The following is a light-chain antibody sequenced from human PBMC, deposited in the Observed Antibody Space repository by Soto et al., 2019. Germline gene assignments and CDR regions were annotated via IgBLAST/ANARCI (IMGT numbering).Light chain of an antibody. V-gene: IGKV1-6*01. J-gene: IGKJ1*01. Sequence: AIKMTQSPSSLPATVGDRVTITCRASQGIRTDLGWYQQKPGKAPKLLIYAASTLQSGVPSRFSGSGSGTDFTLTISSLQPEDFATYYCLQDYIYPWTFGQGTKVDIK. CDR2: AAS. CDR1: QGIRTD. CDR3: LQDYIYPWT.